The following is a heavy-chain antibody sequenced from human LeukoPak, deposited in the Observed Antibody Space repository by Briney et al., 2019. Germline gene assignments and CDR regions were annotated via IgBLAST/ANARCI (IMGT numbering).Heavy chain of an antibody. CDR1: GFTFTTYW. J-gene: IGHJ4*02. Sequence: QPGGSLRLSCAASGFTFTTYWMHWVRQTPGEGLVWVSGINSDGSNTRYADSVKGRFTISRDNAKSTLYLQMNSLRAEDTAVYYCARDEGVGTSIRGFDYWGQGTLVTVSS. CDR3: ARDEGVGTSIRGFDY. V-gene: IGHV3-74*01. CDR2: INSDGSNT. D-gene: IGHD1-7*01.